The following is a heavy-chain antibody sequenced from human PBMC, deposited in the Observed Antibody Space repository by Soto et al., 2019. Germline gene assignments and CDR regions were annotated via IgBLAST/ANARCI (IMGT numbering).Heavy chain of an antibody. Sequence: GGSLRLSCAASGFTFSSYAMSWVRQAPGKGLEWVSAISGSGGSTYDADSVKGRFTISRDNSKNTLYLQMNSLRAEDTAVYYCAKQNMIFGMVIDFYYYGMDVWGQGTTVTVSS. CDR2: ISGSGGST. CDR1: GFTFSSYA. V-gene: IGHV3-23*01. CDR3: AKQNMIFGMVIDFYYYGMDV. J-gene: IGHJ6*02. D-gene: IGHD3-3*01.